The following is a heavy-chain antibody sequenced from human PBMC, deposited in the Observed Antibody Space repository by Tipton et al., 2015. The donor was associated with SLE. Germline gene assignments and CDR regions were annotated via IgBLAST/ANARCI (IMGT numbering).Heavy chain of an antibody. J-gene: IGHJ3*02. CDR3: ASLDSSGRDAFDI. CDR1: GGSISSGSYF. Sequence: TLSLTCTVSGGSISSGSYFWSWFRQPAGKGLEWIGYIYTSGSTNYNPSLKSRVTISVDTSKNQFSLKLSSVTAADTAVYYCASLDSSGRDAFDIWGQGTMVTVSS. D-gene: IGHD6-19*01. CDR2: IYTSGST. V-gene: IGHV4-61*09.